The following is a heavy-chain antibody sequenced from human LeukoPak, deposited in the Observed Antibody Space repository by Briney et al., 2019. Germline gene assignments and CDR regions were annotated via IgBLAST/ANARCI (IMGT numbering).Heavy chain of an antibody. D-gene: IGHD6-6*01. Sequence: GGSLRLSCAASGFTVSNNYMRWVRQAPGKGLEWVSLIYSGGATFYADAVKGRFTISRDGSKSTLYLQMNSLRAEDTAVYYCARDPPAVAANTYGWGQGTLVTVSS. CDR1: GFTVSNNY. J-gene: IGHJ4*02. CDR3: ARDPPAVAANTYG. V-gene: IGHV3-66*01. CDR2: IYSGGAT.